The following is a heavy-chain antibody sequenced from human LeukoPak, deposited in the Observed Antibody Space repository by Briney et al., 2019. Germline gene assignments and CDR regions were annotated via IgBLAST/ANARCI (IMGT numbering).Heavy chain of an antibody. J-gene: IGHJ4*02. D-gene: IGHD6-19*01. CDR3: ARDVIAVAVPDY. V-gene: IGHV4-39*07. CDR1: GGSIRSRSYY. Sequence: SETLSLTCTVSGGSIRSRSYYWGWIRQSPGKGLEWIGSIYHSGSTYYNPSLKSRVTISVDTSKNQFSLKLSSVTAADTAVYYCARDVIAVAVPDYWGQGTLVTVSS. CDR2: IYHSGST.